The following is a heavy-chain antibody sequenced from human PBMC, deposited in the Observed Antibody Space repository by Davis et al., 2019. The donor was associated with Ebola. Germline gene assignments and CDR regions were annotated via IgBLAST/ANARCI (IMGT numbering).Heavy chain of an antibody. V-gene: IGHV3-49*04. CDR1: GFTFGDYA. Sequence: GESLKISCSASGFTFGDYAMSWVRQAPGKGLEWVGVIRSKAYRGTTEYAASVGGRFTISRDDSKSIAYLQMNSLRSEDTAVYYCTRDVAVAAAVTSVYYYGMDVWGQGTTVTVSS. J-gene: IGHJ6*02. CDR2: IRSKAYRGTT. CDR3: TRDVAVAAAVTSVYYYGMDV. D-gene: IGHD2-15*01.